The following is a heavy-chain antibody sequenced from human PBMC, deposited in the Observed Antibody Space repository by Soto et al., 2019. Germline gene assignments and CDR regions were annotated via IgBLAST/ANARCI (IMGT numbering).Heavy chain of an antibody. J-gene: IGHJ6*02. D-gene: IGHD5-18*01. Sequence: XSVKVSCKASVYTFTGYYIHWVRQAPGQGLEWVGIFNPTGDTASYAQKLQGRVTMTRDTSTGTAYMELGSLRSEDTAVYYCARGGRIVDTGIGYYYYHAMDVWGQGTTVTVSS. CDR3: ARGGRIVDTGIGYYYYHAMDV. V-gene: IGHV1-46*01. CDR1: VYTFTGYY. CDR2: FNPTGDTA.